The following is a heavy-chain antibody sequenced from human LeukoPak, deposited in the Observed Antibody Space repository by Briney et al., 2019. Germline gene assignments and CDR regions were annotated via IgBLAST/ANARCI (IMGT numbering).Heavy chain of an antibody. CDR3: TRVAGEDSSSC. CDR2: IRSKANSYAT. J-gene: IGHJ4*02. D-gene: IGHD6-13*01. Sequence: GGSLKLSCAASGFTFSGSAMHWVRQASGKGLDWVGRIRSKANSYATAYAASVKGRFTISRDDSKNTAYLQMNSLKTEDTAVYYCTRVAGEDSSSCWGQGTLVTVSS. CDR1: GFTFSGSA. V-gene: IGHV3-73*01.